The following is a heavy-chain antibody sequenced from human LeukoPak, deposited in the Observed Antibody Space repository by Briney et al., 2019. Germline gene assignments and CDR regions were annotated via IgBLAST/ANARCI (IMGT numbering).Heavy chain of an antibody. Sequence: GGSLGLSCAASGFTFSTYWMSWVRQVPGKGLEWVANTNQEGSEKYYVDSVKGRFTISKDNAKNSLYLQMNSLRAEDTAVYYCARDPKWLDYWGQGTLVTVSS. CDR3: ARDPKWLDY. V-gene: IGHV3-7*01. J-gene: IGHJ4*02. CDR2: TNQEGSEK. D-gene: IGHD5-12*01. CDR1: GFTFSTYW.